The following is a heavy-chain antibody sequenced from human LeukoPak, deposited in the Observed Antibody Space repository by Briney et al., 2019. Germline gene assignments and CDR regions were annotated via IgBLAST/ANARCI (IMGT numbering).Heavy chain of an antibody. V-gene: IGHV1-69*13. CDR3: ARVPTVTIYYYYYYMDV. CDR2: IIPIFGTA. J-gene: IGHJ6*03. CDR1: GGTFSSYA. Sequence: SVKVSCKASGGTFSSYAISWVRQAPGQGLEWMGGIIPIFGTANYAQKFQGRGTITADESTSTAYMELSSLRSEDTAVYYCARVPTVTIYYYYYYMDVWGKGTTVTVSS. D-gene: IGHD4-11*01.